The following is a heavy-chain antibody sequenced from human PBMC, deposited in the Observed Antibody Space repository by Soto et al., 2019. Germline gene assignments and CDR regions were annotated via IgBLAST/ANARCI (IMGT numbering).Heavy chain of an antibody. CDR2: IYYSGST. D-gene: IGHD6-13*01. Sequence: QVQLQESGPGLVKPSQTLSLTCTVSGGSISSGGYYWSWIRQHPGKGLEWIGYIYYSGSTYYNPSLKSRVTISVDTSKNQCSLKLSSVTAADTAVYYCARSAAGTWVYFDYWGQGTLVTVSS. CDR1: GGSISSGGYY. J-gene: IGHJ4*02. V-gene: IGHV4-31*03. CDR3: ARSAAGTWVYFDY.